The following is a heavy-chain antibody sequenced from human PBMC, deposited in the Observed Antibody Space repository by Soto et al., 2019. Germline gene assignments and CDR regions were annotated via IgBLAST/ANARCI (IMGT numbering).Heavy chain of an antibody. V-gene: IGHV4-34*01. CDR1: GGFVSSGSYY. CDR2: MSHSGGT. D-gene: IGHD1-1*01. J-gene: IGHJ3*02. Sequence: QVQLQQWGAGLLKPLETLSLTCAVYGGFVSSGSYYWSWIRQPPEKGLEWIGEMSHSGGTHFNPSLKSRVIISVDTSKNQFSLKMSSVTAADTALYYCARVERGTATTVVDAFDIWGPGTMVTVSS. CDR3: ARVERGTATTVVDAFDI.